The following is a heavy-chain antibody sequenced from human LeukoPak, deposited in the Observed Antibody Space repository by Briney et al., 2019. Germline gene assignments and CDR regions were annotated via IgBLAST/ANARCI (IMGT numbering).Heavy chain of an antibody. Sequence: ASVKVSCKASGYTFPNYGLNWVRQAPGQGLEWMGWISGYNGDTKYAQKLQDRVTMTTDTSTSTAYMELRSLRSDDTAVYFCTRDGPAPGWYFDLWGRGTLVTVSS. J-gene: IGHJ2*01. CDR3: TRDGPAPGWYFDL. CDR1: GYTFPNYG. CDR2: ISGYNGDT. V-gene: IGHV1-18*01.